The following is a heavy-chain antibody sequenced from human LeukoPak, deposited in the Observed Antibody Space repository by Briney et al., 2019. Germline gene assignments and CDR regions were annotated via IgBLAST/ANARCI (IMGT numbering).Heavy chain of an antibody. CDR1: GGSIRSSSYS. CDR3: ARRGVTMVRGVISYYYYYYMDV. Sequence: PSETLSLTCTVSGGSIRSSSYSWGWIRQPPGKGLEWIGSVYYSGSTYYNPSLKSRVTISVDTSKNQFSLKLSSVTAADTAVYYCARRGVTMVRGVISYYYYYYMDVWGKGTTVTISS. D-gene: IGHD3-10*01. J-gene: IGHJ6*03. CDR2: VYYSGST. V-gene: IGHV4-39*07.